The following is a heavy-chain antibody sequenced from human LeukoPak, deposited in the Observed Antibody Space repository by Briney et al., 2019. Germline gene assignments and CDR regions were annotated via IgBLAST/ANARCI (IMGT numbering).Heavy chain of an antibody. CDR2: IYSGGST. D-gene: IGHD3-10*01. CDR3: AKGPAMVRGTFDP. J-gene: IGHJ5*02. V-gene: IGHV3-53*01. CDR1: GFTVSSNY. Sequence: GGSLRLSCAASGFTVSSNYMSWVRQAPGKGLEWVSVIYSGGSTYYADSVKGRFTISRDNSKNTLYLQMNSLRTEETAVYYCAKGPAMVRGTFDPWGQGTLVTVSS.